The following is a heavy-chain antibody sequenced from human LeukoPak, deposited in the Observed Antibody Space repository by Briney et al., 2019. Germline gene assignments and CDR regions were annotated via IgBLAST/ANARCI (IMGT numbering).Heavy chain of an antibody. V-gene: IGHV3-7*01. CDR2: IKQDGSEK. CDR3: ARDHRVAGATGSSDY. J-gene: IGHJ4*02. CDR1: GLTFSSYA. D-gene: IGHD1-26*01. Sequence: GGSLRLSCAASGLTFSSYAMSWVRQAPGKGLEWVANIKQDGSEKHYVDSVKGRFTISRDNAKNSLYLQMNSLRAEDTAVYYCARDHRVAGATGSSDYWGQGTLVTVSS.